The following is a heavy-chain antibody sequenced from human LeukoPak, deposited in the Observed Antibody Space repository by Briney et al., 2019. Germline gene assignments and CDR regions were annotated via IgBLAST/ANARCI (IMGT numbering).Heavy chain of an antibody. J-gene: IGHJ3*01. CDR2: ISWNSGSI. CDR3: AKDMGYDILTGYNPTPVIL. D-gene: IGHD3-9*01. Sequence: PGGSLRLSCAASGFTFDDYAMHWVRQAPGKGLEWVSGISWNSGSIGYADSVKGRFTISRDNAKNSLYLQMNSLRAEDTALYYCAKDMGYDILTGYNPTPVILWGQGTMVTVSS. V-gene: IGHV3-9*01. CDR1: GFTFDDYA.